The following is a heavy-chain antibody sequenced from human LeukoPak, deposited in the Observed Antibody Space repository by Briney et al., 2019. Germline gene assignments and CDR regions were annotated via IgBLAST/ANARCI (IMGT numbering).Heavy chain of an antibody. D-gene: IGHD3-9*01. CDR1: GYSFSSYW. Sequence: GESLQISFKGSGYSFSSYWIGWVRPMPGKGLEWMGIIYPGDSDTRYSPSFQGQVTISAYKSISTAYLQWSSLKASDTAMYYCARDPIPYYDILTGSDWGWFDPWGQGTLVTVSS. V-gene: IGHV5-51*01. CDR3: ARDPIPYYDILTGSDWGWFDP. CDR2: IYPGDSDT. J-gene: IGHJ5*02.